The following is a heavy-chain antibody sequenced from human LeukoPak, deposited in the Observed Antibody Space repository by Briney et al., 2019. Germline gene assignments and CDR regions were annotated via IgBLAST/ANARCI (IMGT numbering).Heavy chain of an antibody. D-gene: IGHD6-13*01. CDR3: ARGRGSSCYYFDY. Sequence: SETLSLTCAVYGGSFSAYYWSWIRQPPGKGLEWIGEINHSGSTNYNPSLKSRVTISVDTSKNQFSLNLSSVTAADTAVYYCARGRGSSCYYFDYWGQGTLVTVSS. V-gene: IGHV4-34*01. CDR2: INHSGST. J-gene: IGHJ4*02. CDR1: GGSFSAYY.